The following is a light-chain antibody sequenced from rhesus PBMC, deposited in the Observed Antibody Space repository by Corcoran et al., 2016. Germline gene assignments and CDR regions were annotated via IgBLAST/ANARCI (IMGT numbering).Light chain of an antibody. CDR2: GAS. V-gene: IGKV3S9*01. Sequence: EIVMTQSPATLALSPGERATLPCRASQSVSSYVAWYQQKPEQAPRLLIYGASSRATAIPERFSGSGSGTDFSLTISSLEPEDSAVYYCQRYSIWLAFGGWTKVEIK. CDR1: QSVSSY. CDR3: QRYSIWLA. J-gene: IGKJ4*01.